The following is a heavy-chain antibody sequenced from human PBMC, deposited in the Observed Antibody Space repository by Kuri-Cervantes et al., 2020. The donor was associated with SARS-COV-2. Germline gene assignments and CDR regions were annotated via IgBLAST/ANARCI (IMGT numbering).Heavy chain of an antibody. J-gene: IGHJ4*02. CDR3: ARQLLYDSSGYPEYYFDY. CDR1: GGSFSGYY. CDR2: IYHSGST. V-gene: IGHV4-34*01. Sequence: GSLRLSCAVYGGSFSGYYWSWIRQPPGKGLEWIGSIYHSGSTYYNPSLKSRVTISVDTSKNQFSLKLSSVTAADTAVYYCARQLLYDSSGYPEYYFDYWGQGTLVTVSS. D-gene: IGHD3-22*01.